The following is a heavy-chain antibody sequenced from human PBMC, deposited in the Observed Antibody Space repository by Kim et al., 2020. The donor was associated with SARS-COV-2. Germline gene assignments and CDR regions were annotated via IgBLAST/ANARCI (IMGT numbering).Heavy chain of an antibody. CDR3: STCGDIMPKDGIGAC. CDR2: MKSEGSEK. CDR1: GFSFSRYW. V-gene: IGHV3-7*01. J-gene: IGHJ4*02. Sequence: GESLRLSCVASGFSFSRYWMTWVRQAPGKGLEYVACMKSEGSEKHYVDSVKGRFTISRDNAKNSLYLQMNSLRAEDTAVYYCSTCGDIMPKDGIGACWGQGTLVTVSS. D-gene: IGHD2-21*01.